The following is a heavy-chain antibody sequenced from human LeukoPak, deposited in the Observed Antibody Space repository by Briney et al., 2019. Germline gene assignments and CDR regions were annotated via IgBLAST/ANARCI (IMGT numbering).Heavy chain of an antibody. V-gene: IGHV3-23*01. J-gene: IGHJ4*02. D-gene: IGHD5-24*01. CDR1: GFTFSTYA. CDR2: ISVSGGST. CDR3: AKDRDGYNPDY. Sequence: TGGSLRLSCAASGFTFSTYAMSWVRQAPGKGLDWVSVISVSGGSTDYADSVKGRFTISRDNSKNTVYLQMNSLRAEDTAVYYCAKDRDGYNPDYWGQGTLVSVSS.